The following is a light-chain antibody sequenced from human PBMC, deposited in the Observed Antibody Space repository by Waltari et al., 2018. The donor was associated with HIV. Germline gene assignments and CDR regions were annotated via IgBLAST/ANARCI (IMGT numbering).Light chain of an antibody. CDR1: QSVSSSH. J-gene: IGKJ4*01. CDR2: GTS. Sequence: IVFTQSPGALSLSPGERATPSCWASQSVSSSHLAWSQQRPGPAPRLLMYGTSSRATGIPDRFSGSGSGTDFTLTISRLEPEDFAVYYGQQYGSSAPLTFGGGTKVEIK. V-gene: IGKV3-20*01. CDR3: QQYGSSAPLT.